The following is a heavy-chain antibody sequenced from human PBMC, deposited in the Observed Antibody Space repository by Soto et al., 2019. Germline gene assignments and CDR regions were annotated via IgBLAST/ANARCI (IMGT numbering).Heavy chain of an antibody. J-gene: IGHJ4*02. CDR3: ARDPLGRLTTVNV. CDR2: IYRGGNT. CDR1: GFTVSSNY. V-gene: IGHV3-66*01. D-gene: IGHD4-17*01. Sequence: GGSLRLSCAVSGFTVSSNYMSWVRQAPGKGLEWVSVIYRGGNTFYADSVKGRSTISRDNSNNTLYLQITSLRAEDTAVYYCARDPLGRLTTVNVWGQGTLVTVSS.